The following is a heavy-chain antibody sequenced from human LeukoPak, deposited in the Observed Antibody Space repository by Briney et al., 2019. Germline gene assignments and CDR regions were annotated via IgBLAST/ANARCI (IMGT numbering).Heavy chain of an antibody. V-gene: IGHV3-11*01. CDR2: ISSSGSTI. D-gene: IGHD3-3*01. CDR1: GFTFSDYY. CDR3: ARDRGRFPNAFDI. J-gene: IGHJ3*02. Sequence: PGGSLRLSCAASGFTFSDYYMSWIRQAPGKGLERVSYISSSGSTIYYADSVKGRFTISRDNAKNSLYLQMNSLRAEDTAVYYCARDRGRFPNAFDIWGQGTMVTVSS.